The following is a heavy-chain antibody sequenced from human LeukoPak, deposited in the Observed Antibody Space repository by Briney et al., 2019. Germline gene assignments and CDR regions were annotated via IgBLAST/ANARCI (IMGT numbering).Heavy chain of an antibody. CDR2: INSDGTTT. J-gene: IGHJ4*02. V-gene: IGHV3-74*01. D-gene: IGHD3/OR15-3a*01. Sequence: PGGSLRLSCAASGFSFSNSWMHWVRQAPGKGLVWVSRINSDGTTTYYADSVKGRFTISRDNAKNTLFLQMSSLRPEDTALYYCASDLANFWTGYPHYWGQGTLVTVSS. CDR3: ASDLANFWTGYPHY. CDR1: GFSFSNSW.